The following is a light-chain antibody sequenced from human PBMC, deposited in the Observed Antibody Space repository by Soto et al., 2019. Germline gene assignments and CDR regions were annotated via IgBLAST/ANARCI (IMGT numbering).Light chain of an antibody. CDR2: AAS. CDR1: QTISRY. V-gene: IGKV1-39*01. J-gene: IGKJ5*01. Sequence: DIEMTQSPSSLSASVGDRVTITCRASQTISRYLNWYQQKIGEAPKLLIYAASSLQSGVPSRFSCSGSGTDFTLTISSLQPEDFATYYCQQSYSIPFTFGQGTRLEIK. CDR3: QQSYSIPFT.